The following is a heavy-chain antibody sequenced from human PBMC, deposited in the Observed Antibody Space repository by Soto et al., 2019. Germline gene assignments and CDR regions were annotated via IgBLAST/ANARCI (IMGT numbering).Heavy chain of an antibody. CDR3: ARVRAAGGY. J-gene: IGHJ4*02. CDR1: GFSFSNYE. CDR2: ISSSGTTV. D-gene: IGHD6-13*01. Sequence: EVQLVESGGGLVQPGASLRLSCAASGFSFSNYEMNWDRQAPGQGLEWVAYISSSGTTVHYADSVGGRFTVSRDNARNSLYLQMNTLRVEDMALYYCARVRAAGGYWGQGTLVTVSP. V-gene: IGHV3-48*03.